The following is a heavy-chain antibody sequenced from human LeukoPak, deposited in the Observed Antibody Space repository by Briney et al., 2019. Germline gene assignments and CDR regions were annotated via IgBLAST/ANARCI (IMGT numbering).Heavy chain of an antibody. D-gene: IGHD1-26*01. CDR2: ISGSGDST. J-gene: IGHJ4*02. V-gene: IGHV3-23*01. Sequence: PGGSLRLSCAASGFTFSNYAMSWVRQAPGKGLECVSAISGSGDSTYYADPVKGRFTISRDNSKNTLDLQMNSLRAEDTAVYYCARELKVAGPTTGFDYWGQGTLVTVSS. CDR3: ARELKVAGPTTGFDY. CDR1: GFTFSNYA.